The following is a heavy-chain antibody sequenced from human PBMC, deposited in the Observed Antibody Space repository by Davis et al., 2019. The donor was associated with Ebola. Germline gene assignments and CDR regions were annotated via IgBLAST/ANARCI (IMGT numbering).Heavy chain of an antibody. V-gene: IGHV3-66*01. D-gene: IGHD1-26*01. CDR2: IYSGGST. CDR1: GFTVSSNY. Sequence: GESLKISCAASGFTVSSNYMSWVRQAPGKGLEWVSVIYSGGSTYYADSVKGRFTISRDNAKNSLYLQMNSPRAEDTAVYYCARERGGSYFGWGQGTLVTVSS. J-gene: IGHJ4*02. CDR3: ARERGGSYFG.